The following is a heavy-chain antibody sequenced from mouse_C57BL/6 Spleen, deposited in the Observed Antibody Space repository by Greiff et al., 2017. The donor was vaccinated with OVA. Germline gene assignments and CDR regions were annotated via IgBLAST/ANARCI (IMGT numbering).Heavy chain of an antibody. V-gene: IGHV1-64*01. J-gene: IGHJ2*01. CDR1: GYTFTSYW. Sequence: QVQLQQPGAELVKPGASVKLSCKASGYTFTSYWMHWVKQRPGQGLEWIGIIHPNSGSTNYNEKFKSKATLTVNKSSSTAYMQLSSLTSRDSAVYYGARETRGRFDYWGKGTTLTVSS. CDR2: IHPNSGST. CDR3: ARETRGRFDY.